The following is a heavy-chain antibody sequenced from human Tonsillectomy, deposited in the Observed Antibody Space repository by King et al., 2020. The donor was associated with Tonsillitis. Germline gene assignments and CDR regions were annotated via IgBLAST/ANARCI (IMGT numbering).Heavy chain of an antibody. CDR3: ARVDVVVVPSTPNGGWFDP. V-gene: IGHV1-18*01. CDR1: GYTFTNYG. CDR2: ISGYNGYT. J-gene: IGHJ5*02. D-gene: IGHD2-2*01. Sequence: VQLVESGAEVRKPGASVKVSCKASGYTFTNYGISWVRQAPGQGLEWMGWISGYNGYTKYSQKLQGRATMTTDTSTSTAYMELRSLRSDDTAVYYCARVDVVVVPSTPNGGWFDPWGQGSLVTVSS.